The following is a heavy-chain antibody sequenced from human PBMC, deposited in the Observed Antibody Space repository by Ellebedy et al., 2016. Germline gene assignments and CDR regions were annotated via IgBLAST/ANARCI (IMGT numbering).Heavy chain of an antibody. CDR1: GGSFSGYY. Sequence: SETLSLTCAVYGGSFSGYYWSWIRQPPGKGLEWIGSISYSGSTDYAPSLKSRANISVDPSRNQFSLRLSSVTAADTSVYFCATKIAVAGGIEHWGQGTLVTVAS. V-gene: IGHV4-34*01. D-gene: IGHD6-19*01. J-gene: IGHJ5*02. CDR3: ATKIAVAGGIEH. CDR2: ISYSGST.